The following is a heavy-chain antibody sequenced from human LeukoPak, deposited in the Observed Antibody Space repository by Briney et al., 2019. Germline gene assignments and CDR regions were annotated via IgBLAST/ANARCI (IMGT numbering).Heavy chain of an antibody. J-gene: IGHJ4*02. V-gene: IGHV3-9*01. Sequence: GGSLRLSCAASGFTFDDYAMHWVRQAPGKGLEWVSGLTRNSGSVAYADSVKGRFTISRDNAKNSLYLQMNSLRAEDTALYYCAKDIFGYSSSRAIDYWGQGTLVTVSS. CDR1: GFTFDDYA. D-gene: IGHD6-13*01. CDR2: LTRNSGSV. CDR3: AKDIFGYSSSRAIDY.